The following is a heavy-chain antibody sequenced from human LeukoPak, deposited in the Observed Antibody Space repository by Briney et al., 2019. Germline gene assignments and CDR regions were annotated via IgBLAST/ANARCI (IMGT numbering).Heavy chain of an antibody. CDR2: ISIDGSNK. D-gene: IGHD4-17*01. CDR3: ARGLLDYGDYYFDF. Sequence: GGSLRLSCAVSGFSFSAYGMHWVRQAPGKGLEWVSVISIDGSNKDYVDSVKGRFTISRDDSKNTLYLQMNSLRAEDTAIYYCARGLLDYGDYYFDFWGQGTLITVS. J-gene: IGHJ4*02. CDR1: GFSFSAYG. V-gene: IGHV3-33*05.